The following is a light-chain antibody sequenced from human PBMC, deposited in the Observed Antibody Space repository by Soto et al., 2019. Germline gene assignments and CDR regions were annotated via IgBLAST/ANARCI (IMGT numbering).Light chain of an antibody. Sequence: EIVLTQSPATLSLSPGERATLSCRASQSVRSYLAWYQQKPGQTPRLLIYDAFNRATGIPARFSGSGCGTDFTLTISSLGPEDFAVYYCQQRGNWPQTFGPGTKVDI. J-gene: IGKJ3*01. CDR1: QSVRSY. V-gene: IGKV3-11*01. CDR2: DAF. CDR3: QQRGNWPQT.